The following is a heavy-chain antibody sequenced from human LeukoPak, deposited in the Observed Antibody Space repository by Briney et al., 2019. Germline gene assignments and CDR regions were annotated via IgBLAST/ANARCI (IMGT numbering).Heavy chain of an antibody. CDR3: AKVHYDILTGPPFYDYGKDV. CDR2: IVPSFGTA. D-gene: IGHD3-9*01. CDR1: GDTSSSYA. Sequence: SVKLSCKASGDTSSSYAISWVRQAPGHGVEWWGGIVPSFGTANYAQTFQGIVTITADTSTSTAYMELSSLRSEDTAVYYCAKVHYDILTGPPFYDYGKDVWGKGTTVTVSS. V-gene: IGHV1-69*06. J-gene: IGHJ6*04.